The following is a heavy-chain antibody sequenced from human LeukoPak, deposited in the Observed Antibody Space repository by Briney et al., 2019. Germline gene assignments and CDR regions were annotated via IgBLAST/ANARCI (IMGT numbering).Heavy chain of an antibody. V-gene: IGHV3-23*01. D-gene: IGHD3-3*01. CDR2: ISGSGGST. CDR1: GFTFSSYA. CDR3: ARAPILGVVIGVAYFDY. J-gene: IGHJ4*02. Sequence: GGSLRLSCAASGFTFSSYAMSWVRQAPGKGLEWVSAISGSGGSTYYADSVKGRFTISRDNSKNTLYLQMNGLRAEDTAVYYCARAPILGVVIGVAYFDYWGQGTLVTVSS.